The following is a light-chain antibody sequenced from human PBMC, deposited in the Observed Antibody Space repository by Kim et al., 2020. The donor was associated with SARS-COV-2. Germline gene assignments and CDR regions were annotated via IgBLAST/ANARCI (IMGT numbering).Light chain of an antibody. J-gene: IGLJ2*01. CDR3: QAWDSSTVV. CDR2: QDS. V-gene: IGLV3-1*01. Sequence: SYELTQPPSVYVSPGQTASITCPGDKLGDKYACWYQQKPGQSPVLVIYQDSKRPSGIPERFSGSNSGNTATLTISGTQAMDEADYYCQAWDSSTVVFGGGTQLTVL. CDR1: KLGDKY.